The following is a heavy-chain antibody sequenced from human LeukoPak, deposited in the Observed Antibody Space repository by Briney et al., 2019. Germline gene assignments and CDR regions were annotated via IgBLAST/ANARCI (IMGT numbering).Heavy chain of an antibody. D-gene: IGHD2-2*01. V-gene: IGHV3-7*01. CDR1: GFTFSSYW. CDR2: IKEDGSAK. Sequence: GGSLRLSCAASGFTFSSYWMSWVRQAPGKGLEWVANIKEDGSAKYYMDSVKGRFTISRDNAKNSLYLQMNSLRAEDTAVYYCARGHCISTSCSPNWFDPWGQGTLVTVSS. CDR3: ARGHCISTSCSPNWFDP. J-gene: IGHJ5*02.